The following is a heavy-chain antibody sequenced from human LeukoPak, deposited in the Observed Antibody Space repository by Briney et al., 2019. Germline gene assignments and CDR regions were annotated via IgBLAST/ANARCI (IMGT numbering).Heavy chain of an antibody. CDR3: AKELYSSSASDY. CDR2: ISSSGGST. J-gene: IGHJ4*02. CDR1: GFTFSSYA. D-gene: IGHD6-13*01. Sequence: GGSLRLSCADSGFTFSSYAMSWVRQAPGKGLEWVSAISSSGGSTYYADSVKGRFTISRDNSKNTLYLQMNSLRAEDTAVYYCAKELYSSSASDYWGQGTLVTVSS. V-gene: IGHV3-23*01.